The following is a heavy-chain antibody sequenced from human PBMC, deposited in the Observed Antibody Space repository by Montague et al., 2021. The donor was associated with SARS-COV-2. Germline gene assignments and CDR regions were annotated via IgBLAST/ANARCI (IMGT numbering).Heavy chain of an antibody. J-gene: IGHJ4*02. CDR3: VRDYGDYGEEFLDY. D-gene: IGHD4-17*01. CDR1: GYYFNSYG. CDR2: IWFDGSKE. V-gene: IGHV3-33*08. Sequence: SLRLSCAGSGYYFNSYGMHWVRQAPGKGLEWVAVIWFDGSKEYYVDSVKGRFAISRDKSKNMLYLQMNSLRVEDTATYFCVRDYGDYGEEFLDYWGQGTLVTVSS.